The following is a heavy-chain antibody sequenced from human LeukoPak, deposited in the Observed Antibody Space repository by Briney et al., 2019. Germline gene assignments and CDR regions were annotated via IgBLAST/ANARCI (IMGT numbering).Heavy chain of an antibody. CDR1: GGSISSGSYY. Sequence: PSETLSLTCTVSGGSISSGSYYWSWIRQPPGKGLEWIGRIYTSGSTNYNPSLKSRVTISVDTSKNQFSLKLSSVTAADTAVYYCARDVSGFDYWGQGTLVTVSS. V-gene: IGHV4-61*02. CDR3: ARDVSGFDY. D-gene: IGHD1-14*01. J-gene: IGHJ4*02. CDR2: IYTSGST.